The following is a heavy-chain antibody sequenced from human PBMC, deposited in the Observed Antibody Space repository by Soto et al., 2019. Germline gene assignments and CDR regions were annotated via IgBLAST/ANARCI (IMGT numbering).Heavy chain of an antibody. CDR1: GGSISSGGYS. J-gene: IGHJ4*02. V-gene: IGHV4-30-2*01. CDR2: MYHSGRT. Sequence: QLQLQESGSGLVKPSQTLSLTCAVSGGSISSGGYSWSCIRQPPGMGLGWIGYMYHSGRTYYNPSLRSRVTISIDRSKKQDSLKLISVNTAATAVYYGARVPDYWGQGILVTVSS. CDR3: ARVPDY. D-gene: IGHD2-2*01.